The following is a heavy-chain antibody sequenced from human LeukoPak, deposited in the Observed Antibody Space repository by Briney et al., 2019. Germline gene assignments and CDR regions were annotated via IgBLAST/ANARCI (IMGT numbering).Heavy chain of an antibody. V-gene: IGHV3-23*01. CDR1: GFTFSSYA. CDR2: ISDSGDST. Sequence: GGSLRLSCAASGFTFSSYAMSWVRQAPGKGLNWVSGISDSGDSTYYADSVKGRFTIPRDNSKNTLYLQMNSLRAEDTAVYYCAKDRRDSSGWYYFDYWGQGTLVTVSS. J-gene: IGHJ4*02. CDR3: AKDRRDSSGWYYFDY. D-gene: IGHD6-19*01.